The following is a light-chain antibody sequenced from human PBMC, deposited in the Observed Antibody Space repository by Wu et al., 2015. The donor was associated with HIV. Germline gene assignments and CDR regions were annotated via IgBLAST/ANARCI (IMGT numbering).Light chain of an antibody. CDR3: QHLGT. V-gene: IGKV3-11*01. CDR2: DAS. CDR1: QSVSNY. J-gene: IGKJ2*01. Sequence: EIALTQSPATLSLSPGERATLSCRASQSVSNYLAWYQQKPGQTPRLLIYDASNRATGIPARFSGSGSGTDFTLTISSLEPEDFAIYYCQHLGTFGQGTKLEIK.